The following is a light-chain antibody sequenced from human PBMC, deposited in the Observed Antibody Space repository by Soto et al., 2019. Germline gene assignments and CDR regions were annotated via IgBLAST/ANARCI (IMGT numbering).Light chain of an antibody. CDR3: QQYNSYSLT. J-gene: IGKJ4*01. CDR1: QSVSSW. Sequence: DIQMTQSPSTLSASVGDRVTITCRASQSVSSWLAWYQQKPGKAPKLLIYHASSLESGVPSRFSGGGSGTEFTLTISSLQPDDFATYYCQQYNSYSLTFGGGTKVDIK. CDR2: HAS. V-gene: IGKV1-5*01.